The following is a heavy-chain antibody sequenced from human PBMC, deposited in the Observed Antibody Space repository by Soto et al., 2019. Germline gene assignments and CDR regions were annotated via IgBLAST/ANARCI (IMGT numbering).Heavy chain of an antibody. V-gene: IGHV4-61*01. CDR3: AREGLVATYDY. CDR2: IYYSGST. Sequence: PSETLSLTCTVSGGSISSSSYYWGWIRQPPGKGLEWIGYIYYSGSTNYNPSLKSRVTISVDTSKNQFSLKLSSVTAADTAVYYCAREGLVATYDYWGQGTLVTVSS. J-gene: IGHJ4*02. CDR1: GGSISSSSYY. D-gene: IGHD5-12*01.